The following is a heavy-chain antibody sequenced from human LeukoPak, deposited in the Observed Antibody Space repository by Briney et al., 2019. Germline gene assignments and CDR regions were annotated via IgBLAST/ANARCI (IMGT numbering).Heavy chain of an antibody. Sequence: QSGGSLRLSCAASGFTFSSYGMSWVRQAPGKGLEWVSAISGSGGSTYYADSVKGRFTISRDNSKNTLYLQMNTLRGEDTAVYYCARDTGVVVITYYFDYWGQGTLVTVSS. CDR3: ARDTGVVVITYYFDY. J-gene: IGHJ4*02. CDR2: ISGSGGST. D-gene: IGHD3-22*01. CDR1: GFTFSSYG. V-gene: IGHV3-23*01.